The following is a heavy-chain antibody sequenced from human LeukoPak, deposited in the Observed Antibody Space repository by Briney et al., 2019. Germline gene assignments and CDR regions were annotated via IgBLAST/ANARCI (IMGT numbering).Heavy chain of an antibody. Sequence: QTSETLSLTCTVSGVSISIYYWSWVRQPPGKGLEWIGYIYNSGSTIYNPSLKSRATISADTSKNQFSLQLSSVTAADTAVYYCVRDRELNYWGQGTLVTVSS. J-gene: IGHJ4*02. CDR3: VRDRELNY. CDR1: GVSISIYY. V-gene: IGHV4-59*01. CDR2: IYNSGST. D-gene: IGHD1-7*01.